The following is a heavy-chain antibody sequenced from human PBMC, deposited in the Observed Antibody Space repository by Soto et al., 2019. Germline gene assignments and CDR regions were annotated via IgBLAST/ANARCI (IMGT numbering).Heavy chain of an antibody. CDR3: ARKDRDGYNFFDY. V-gene: IGHV4-31*03. Sequence: SETLSLTCTVSGGSISSGGYYWSWIRQHPGKGLEWIGYIYYSGSTYYNPSLKSRVTISVDTSKNQFSLKLSSVTAADTAVYYCARKDRDGYNFFDYWGQGTLVTVSS. CDR2: IYYSGST. D-gene: IGHD5-12*01. CDR1: GGSISSGGYY. J-gene: IGHJ4*02.